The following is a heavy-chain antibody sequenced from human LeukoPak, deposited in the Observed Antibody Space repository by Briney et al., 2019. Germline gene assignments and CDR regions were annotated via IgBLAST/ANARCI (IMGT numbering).Heavy chain of an antibody. CDR2: ISSSSNI. V-gene: IGHV3-69-1*01. J-gene: IGHJ4*02. CDR1: GFTFSNYN. CDR3: ARDSSSSVNDY. Sequence: GGSLRLSCAASGFTFSNYNINWVRQAPGKGLEWVSSISSSSNIYYADSVKGRFTLSRDNAKNSLYLQMNSLRAEDTAVYYCARDSSSSVNDYWGQGTLVTVSS. D-gene: IGHD6-6*01.